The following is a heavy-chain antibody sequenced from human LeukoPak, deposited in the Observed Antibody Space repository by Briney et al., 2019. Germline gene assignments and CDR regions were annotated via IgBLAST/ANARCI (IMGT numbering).Heavy chain of an antibody. J-gene: IGHJ4*02. Sequence: ASVKVSCKASGGTFSSYAISWVRQAPGQGLEWMGRIIPILGIANYAQKFQGRVTSTADKSTSTAYMELSSLRSEDTAVYYCARGNGDYVFDYWGQGTLVTVSS. CDR1: GGTFSSYA. V-gene: IGHV1-69*04. CDR2: IIPILGIA. D-gene: IGHD4-17*01. CDR3: ARGNGDYVFDY.